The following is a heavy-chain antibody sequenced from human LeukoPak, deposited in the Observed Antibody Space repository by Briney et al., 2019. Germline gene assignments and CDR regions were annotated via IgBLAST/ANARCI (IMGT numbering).Heavy chain of an antibody. CDR2: IIPIFGTA. CDR1: GGTFSSYA. Sequence: SVKVSCKASGGTFSSYAISWVRQAPGQGPEWMGGIIPIFGTANYAQKFQGRVTITADESTSTAYMELSSLRSEDTAVYYCARPRMRYYDFWSGYADNWFDPWGQGTLVTVSS. J-gene: IGHJ5*02. D-gene: IGHD3-3*01. CDR3: ARPRMRYYDFWSGYADNWFDP. V-gene: IGHV1-69*13.